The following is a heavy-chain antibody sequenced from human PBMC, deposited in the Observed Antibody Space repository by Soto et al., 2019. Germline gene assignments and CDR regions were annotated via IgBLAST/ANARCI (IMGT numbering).Heavy chain of an antibody. V-gene: IGHV3-48*01. J-gene: IGHJ4*02. CDR1: GFTFRTDS. Sequence: EVQLVESGGGLVQPGGSLRLSCAASGFTFRTDSMSWVRQAPGKGLEWLSYISSSGGTMFYADSVKGRFTISRANVKNSLYLQMNSLRAEDTAVYYRARDCSTSRCYKNWGQGTLVTVSS. D-gene: IGHD2-2*01. CDR3: ARDCSTSRCYKN. CDR2: ISSSGGTM.